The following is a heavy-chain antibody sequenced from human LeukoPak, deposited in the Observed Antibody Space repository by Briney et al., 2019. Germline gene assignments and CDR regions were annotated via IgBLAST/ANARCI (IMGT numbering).Heavy chain of an antibody. D-gene: IGHD1-26*01. CDR1: GFTFSSYA. CDR3: ANIAVGAKDYYYGMDV. CDR2: ISGSGGST. V-gene: IGHV3-23*01. Sequence: PGGSLRLSCAASGFTFSSYAMSWVRQAPGKGLEWVSAISGSGGSTYYADSVKGQFTISRDNSKNTLYLQMNSLRAEDTAVYYCANIAVGAKDYYYGMDVWGQGTTVTVSS. J-gene: IGHJ6*02.